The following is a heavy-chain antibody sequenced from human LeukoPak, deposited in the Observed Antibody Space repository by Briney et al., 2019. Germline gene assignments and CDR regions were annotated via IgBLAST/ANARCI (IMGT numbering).Heavy chain of an antibody. CDR2: INSNGGST. J-gene: IGHJ4*02. D-gene: IGHD2-15*01. Sequence: PGGSLRLSCVASGFTFSSYAMHWVRQTPGKGLEYVSGINSNGGSTHYANSVKGRFTISRDNSKHTLYLQMGSLRTEDTAVYYCAKDSGGVVVVAATNGHFDYWSQGTLVTVSS. V-gene: IGHV3-64*01. CDR3: AKDSGGVVVVAATNGHFDY. CDR1: GFTFSSYA.